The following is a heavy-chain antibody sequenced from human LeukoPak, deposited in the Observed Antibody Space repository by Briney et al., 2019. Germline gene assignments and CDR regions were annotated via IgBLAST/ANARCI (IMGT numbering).Heavy chain of an antibody. CDR1: GFAFNSYA. CDR3: ARDQLAYSGYDTLFDY. J-gene: IGHJ4*02. CDR2: ISYDGSNK. D-gene: IGHD5-12*01. Sequence: GGSLRLSCAASGFAFNSYAIHWVRQAPGKGLEWVAVISYDGSNKYYAESVKGRFTISRDNSKNTLYLQLNSLRPDDTAVYYCARDQLAYSGYDTLFDYWGQGTLVTVSS. V-gene: IGHV3-30*04.